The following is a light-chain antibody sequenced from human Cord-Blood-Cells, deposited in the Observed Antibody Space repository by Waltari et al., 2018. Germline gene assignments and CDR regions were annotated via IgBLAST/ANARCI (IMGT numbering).Light chain of an antibody. CDR1: QSVRSN. J-gene: IGKJ2*03. CDR2: GAS. Sequence: ELVMTQSPATLSVSPGERATLSCRASQSVRSNLAWDQQKPGQAPRLLIYGASTRATGSPARFSGSGSGTEFTLTISILQSEYFAVYCCQQYNNWPYSFGQGTKLEIK. CDR3: QQYNNWPYS. V-gene: IGKV3-15*01.